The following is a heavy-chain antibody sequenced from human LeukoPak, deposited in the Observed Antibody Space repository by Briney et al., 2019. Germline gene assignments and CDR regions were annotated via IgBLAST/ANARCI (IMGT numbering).Heavy chain of an antibody. J-gene: IGHJ3*02. D-gene: IGHD6-13*01. CDR3: ARDLPGIAAADVFDI. Sequence: ASVKVSCKASGYTFSSYGISWVRQAPGQGLEWMGWISAYNGNTNYAQKLQGRVTMTTDTSTSTAYMELRSLRSDDTAVYYCARDLPGIAAADVFDIWGQGTMVTVSS. CDR2: ISAYNGNT. CDR1: GYTFSSYG. V-gene: IGHV1-18*01.